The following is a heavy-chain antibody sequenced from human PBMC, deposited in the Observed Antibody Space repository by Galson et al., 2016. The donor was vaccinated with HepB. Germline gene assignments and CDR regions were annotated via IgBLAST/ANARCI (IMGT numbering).Heavy chain of an antibody. D-gene: IGHD2-2*01. CDR3: ARGGYCISTSCYHPIDY. CDR1: GYTFTSYA. V-gene: IGHV1-3*01. Sequence: SVKVSCKASGYTFTSYAKHWVRQAPGQSLEWMAWINAGTGNTKYSQRLQGRVTITRDASASTTYMELSSLGSEDTAVYYCARGGYCISTSCYHPIDYWGQGTLVTVSS. J-gene: IGHJ4*02. CDR2: INAGTGNT.